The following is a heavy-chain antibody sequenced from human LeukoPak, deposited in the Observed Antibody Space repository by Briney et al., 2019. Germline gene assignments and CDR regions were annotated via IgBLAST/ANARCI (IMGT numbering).Heavy chain of an antibody. CDR1: EFIFSGYW. D-gene: IGHD6-13*01. J-gene: IGHJ4*02. CDR2: IKQDGSEK. CDR3: ARDGFVGAADY. V-gene: IGHV3-7*01. Sequence: GGSLRLSCAASEFIFSGYWMNWVRQAPGKGLEWVANIKQDGSEKQYMDSVRGRFTISRDNAKNSLYLQMNSLRVEDTAVYYCARDGFVGAADYWGQGTLVTVSS.